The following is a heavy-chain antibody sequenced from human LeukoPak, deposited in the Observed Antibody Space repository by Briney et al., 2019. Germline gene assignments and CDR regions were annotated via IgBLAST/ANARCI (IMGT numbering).Heavy chain of an antibody. CDR2: IKQDGSEK. J-gene: IGHJ4*02. CDR3: ARDPPYCGGDCYIDY. Sequence: GGSPRLSCAASGFTFSSYWMGWVRQAPGKGLEWVANIKQDGSEKYYVDSVKGRFTISRDNAKNSLYLQMNSLRAEDTAVYYCARDPPYCGGDCYIDYWGQGTLVTVSS. V-gene: IGHV3-7*01. D-gene: IGHD2-21*02. CDR1: GFTFSSYW.